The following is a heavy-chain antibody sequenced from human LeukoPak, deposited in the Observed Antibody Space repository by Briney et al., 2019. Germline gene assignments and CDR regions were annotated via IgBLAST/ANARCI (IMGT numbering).Heavy chain of an antibody. CDR2: ISGSGGRT. V-gene: IGHV3-23*01. J-gene: IGHJ4*02. CDR1: GFTFSNYG. CDR3: AKVHDWSQYYLDY. D-gene: IGHD3-9*01. Sequence: GGTLRLSCAASGFTFSNYGMSWVRQAPGKGLEWVSTISGSGGRTYYADSVKGRFTISRDNSKNTLYLQMNSLRAEDTAVYYCAKVHDWSQYYLDYWGQGTLVTVSS.